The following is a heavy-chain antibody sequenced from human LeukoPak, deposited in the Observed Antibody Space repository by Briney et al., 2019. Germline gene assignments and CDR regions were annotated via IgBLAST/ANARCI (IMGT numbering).Heavy chain of an antibody. Sequence: GGSLRLSCAASGFTFSNAWMSWVRQAPGKGLVWVSCINTDGSITTYADSVKGRFTISRDNAKNTLYLQLSSLGAEDTAVYFCARGSYFGHDYWGQGTLVTVSS. D-gene: IGHD2/OR15-2a*01. CDR1: GFTFSNAW. CDR2: INTDGSIT. V-gene: IGHV3-74*01. CDR3: ARGSYFGHDY. J-gene: IGHJ4*02.